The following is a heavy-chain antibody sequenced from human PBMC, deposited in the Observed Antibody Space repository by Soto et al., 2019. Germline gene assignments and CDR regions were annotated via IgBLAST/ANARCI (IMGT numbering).Heavy chain of an antibody. CDR3: TTDQAGGYFYYFGVVV. Sequence: GGSLRLSCAASGFTFSNAWMSWVRQAPGKGLEWVGRIRSKGDGETTDYAAPVRGRFTISRDDSKNTFFLQMNSLKAEDIAVYYCTTDQAGGYFYYFGVVVWGQGTTVTVSS. D-gene: IGHD2-15*01. V-gene: IGHV3-15*01. CDR1: GFTFSNAW. CDR2: IRSKGDGETT. J-gene: IGHJ6*02.